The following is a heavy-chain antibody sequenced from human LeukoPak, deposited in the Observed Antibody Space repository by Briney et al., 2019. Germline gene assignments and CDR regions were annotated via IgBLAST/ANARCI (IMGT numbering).Heavy chain of an antibody. Sequence: SETLSLTCSVSGGSISDYYWSWIRQPPGKGLEWIGYIYRGGTINYNPSLKSRVTMSLDTSKNQISLMLNSVTAADTAVYYCARHWLEATKTYSYWFDPWGQGAPVTVSS. V-gene: IGHV4-4*09. CDR3: ARHWLEATKTYSYWFDP. D-gene: IGHD1/OR15-1a*01. J-gene: IGHJ5*02. CDR2: IYRGGTI. CDR1: GGSISDYY.